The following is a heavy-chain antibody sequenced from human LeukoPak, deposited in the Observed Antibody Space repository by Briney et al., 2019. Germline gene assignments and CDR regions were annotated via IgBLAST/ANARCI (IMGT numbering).Heavy chain of an antibody. CDR1: GFTFSSYA. Sequence: GGSLRLSCAASGFTFSSYAMHWVRQAPGKGLEWVAVISYDGSNKYYADSVKVLFTISRDNSKTTLYLQMNSLRAEDTAVYYCSRDYYYGSGSYLFNYWGQGTLVTVSS. CDR2: ISYDGSNK. V-gene: IGHV3-30*14. J-gene: IGHJ4*02. CDR3: SRDYYYGSGSYLFNY. D-gene: IGHD3-10*01.